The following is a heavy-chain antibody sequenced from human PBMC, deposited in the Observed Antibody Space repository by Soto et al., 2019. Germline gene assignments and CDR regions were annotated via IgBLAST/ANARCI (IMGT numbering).Heavy chain of an antibody. V-gene: IGHV1-8*01. CDR3: ARGRALGSIAARRSLIDY. Sequence: QVQLVQSGAEVKKPGASVKVSCKASGYTFTSYDINWVRQATGQGLEWMGWKNPNSGNTGYAQKFQGRVTMTRNTSISTAYMELSSLRSEDTAVYYCARGRALGSIAARRSLIDYWGQGTLVTVSS. CDR1: GYTFTSYD. J-gene: IGHJ4*02. CDR2: KNPNSGNT. D-gene: IGHD6-6*01.